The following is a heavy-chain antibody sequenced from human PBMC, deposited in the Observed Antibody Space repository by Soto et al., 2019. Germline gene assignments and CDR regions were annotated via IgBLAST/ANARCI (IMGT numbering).Heavy chain of an antibody. D-gene: IGHD3-22*01. V-gene: IGHV4-39*01. Sequence: SETLSLTCTVSGGSISSSSYYWGWIRQPPGKGLEWIGSIYYSGSTYYNPSLKSRVTISVDTSKNQFSLKLSSVTAADTAVYYCARQAYYYDSSGYYFDYWGQGTLVTVSS. CDR3: ARQAYYYDSSGYYFDY. J-gene: IGHJ4*02. CDR2: IYYSGST. CDR1: GGSISSSSYY.